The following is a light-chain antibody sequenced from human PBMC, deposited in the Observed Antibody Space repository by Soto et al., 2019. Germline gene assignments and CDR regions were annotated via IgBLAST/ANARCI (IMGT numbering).Light chain of an antibody. V-gene: IGKV1-5*01. J-gene: IGKJ4*01. CDR3: QQYSSYPLT. CDR2: DAS. Sequence: DIQMTQSPSTLSVSVGDRVTITCRASESINGWLAWHQQKPGKAPKILIYDASKLERGVPSRLSGSGSGAEFTLTISSLQPDDLATYYCQQYSSYPLTFGGGTKVDIK. CDR1: ESINGW.